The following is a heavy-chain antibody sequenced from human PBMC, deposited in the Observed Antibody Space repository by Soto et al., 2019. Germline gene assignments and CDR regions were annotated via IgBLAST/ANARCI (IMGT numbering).Heavy chain of an antibody. Sequence: QVQLVQSGAEVKKPGASVKVSCKASGYTFTGFYMHWVRQAPGQGLEWMGWINPNRGGTNYAQKVQARVTMTRDASRSTAYREISGLRPDATALYYRARAYRVTGTPGGYWGQGTLVTVSS. D-gene: IGHD1-7*01. V-gene: IGHV1-2*02. CDR1: GYTFTGFY. CDR3: ARAYRVTGTPGGY. J-gene: IGHJ4*02. CDR2: INPNRGGT.